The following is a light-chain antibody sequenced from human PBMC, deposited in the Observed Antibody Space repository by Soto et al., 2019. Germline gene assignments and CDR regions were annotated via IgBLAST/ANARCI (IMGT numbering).Light chain of an antibody. CDR1: PSVTSSF. CDR3: QQYGRSPVT. V-gene: IGKV3-20*01. CDR2: GSS. Sequence: EIVLTQSPGTLSLSPGERTTLSCRASPSVTSSFLAWYQQKPGQAPRLLIYGSSSRATGIPDRFSGSGSGTDFILTMSRLEPEDTAVYYFQQYGRSPVTVGQGTQVEIK. J-gene: IGKJ1*01.